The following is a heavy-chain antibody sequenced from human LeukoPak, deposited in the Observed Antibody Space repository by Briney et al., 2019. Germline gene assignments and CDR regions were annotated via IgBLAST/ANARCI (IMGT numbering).Heavy chain of an antibody. Sequence: SETLSFTCTVSGGSISSSSYYWGWIRQPPGKWLEWIGGIYYSGSTYYNPSLKSRVTISIDTSKNQFSLKLSSVTAADTAVYYCARGRYIYCGGDCYSFDYWGQGTLVTVSS. V-gene: IGHV4-39*07. CDR1: GGSISSSSYY. D-gene: IGHD2-21*02. J-gene: IGHJ4*02. CDR3: ARGRYIYCGGDCYSFDY. CDR2: IYYSGST.